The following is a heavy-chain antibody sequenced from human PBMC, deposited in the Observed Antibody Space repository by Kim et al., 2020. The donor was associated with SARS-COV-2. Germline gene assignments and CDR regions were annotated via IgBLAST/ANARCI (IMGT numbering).Heavy chain of an antibody. J-gene: IGHJ6*02. CDR3: ARRLGGDLQYYYYGMDV. D-gene: IGHD2-21*01. CDR1: GYTFTSYA. CDR2: INAGNGNT. V-gene: IGHV1-3*01. Sequence: ASVKVSCKASGYTFTSYAMHWVRQAPGQRLEWMGWINAGNGNTKYSQKFQGRVTITRDTSASTAYMELSSLRSEDTAVYYCARRLGGDLQYYYYGMDVWGQGTTVTVSS.